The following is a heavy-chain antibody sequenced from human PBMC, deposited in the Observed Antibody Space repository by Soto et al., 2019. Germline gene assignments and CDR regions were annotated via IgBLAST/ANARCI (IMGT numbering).Heavy chain of an antibody. CDR3: ARDGSDFVTGTTCFDY. CDR1: GYTFTSYG. CDR2: ISAYNGNT. J-gene: IGHJ4*02. V-gene: IGHV1-18*01. D-gene: IGHD1-20*01. Sequence: QVQLVQSGAEVKKPGASVKVSCKASGYTFTSYGISWVRQAPGQGLEWMGWISAYNGNTNYAQKLQGRVTMTTDTSTSTAYIELRSLRSDDTAVYYCARDGSDFVTGTTCFDYWGQGTLVTVSS.